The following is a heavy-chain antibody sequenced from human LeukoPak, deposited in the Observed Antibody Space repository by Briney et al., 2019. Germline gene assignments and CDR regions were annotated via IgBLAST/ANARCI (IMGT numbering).Heavy chain of an antibody. V-gene: IGHV4-39*01. CDR3: ARQPLYGDYEALRFDP. Sequence: PSETLSLTCTVSGGSISSSSYYWGWIRQPPGQGLEWIGSIYYSGSTYYNPSLKSRVTISVDTSKNQFSLKLSSVTAADTAVYYCARQPLYGDYEALRFDPWGQGTLVTVSS. CDR2: IYYSGST. D-gene: IGHD4-17*01. J-gene: IGHJ5*02. CDR1: GGSISSSSYY.